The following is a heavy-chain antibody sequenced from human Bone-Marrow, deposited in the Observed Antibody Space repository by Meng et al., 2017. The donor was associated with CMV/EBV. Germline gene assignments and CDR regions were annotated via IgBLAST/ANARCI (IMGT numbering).Heavy chain of an antibody. D-gene: IGHD1-26*01. CDR3: ARARVDIVGATTFDY. V-gene: IGHV3-33*01. J-gene: IGHJ4*02. CDR1: GFTFSSYG. Sequence: GGSLRLSCAASGFTFSSYGMHWVRQAPGKGLEWVAVIWYDGSNKYYADSVKGRFTISRDNSKNTLYLQMNSLRAEDTAVYYCARARVDIVGATTFDYWGQGTLVTVSS. CDR2: IWYDGSNK.